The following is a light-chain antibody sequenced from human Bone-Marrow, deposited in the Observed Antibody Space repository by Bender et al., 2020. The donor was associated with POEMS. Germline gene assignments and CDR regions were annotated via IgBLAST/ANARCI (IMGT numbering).Light chain of an antibody. Sequence: QSVLTQPPSVSAAPGQKVTISCSGTTANIGNNYVSWYQHLPGTAPKLLIHDNNQRPSGIPDQFSGSKSGTSATLDITGLQTGDEADYYCGTWDSSLNIYVFGTGTKVTVL. CDR3: GTWDSSLNIYV. V-gene: IGLV1-51*01. CDR2: DNN. CDR1: TANIGNNY. J-gene: IGLJ1*01.